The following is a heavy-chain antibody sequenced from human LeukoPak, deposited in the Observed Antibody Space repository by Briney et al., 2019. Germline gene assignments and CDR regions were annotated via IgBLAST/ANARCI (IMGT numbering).Heavy chain of an antibody. CDR1: GFTFSSYA. J-gene: IGHJ6*03. V-gene: IGHV3-23*01. D-gene: IGHD2-2*02. CDR2: ISGSGGST. Sequence: GGSLRLSCAASGFTFSSYAMSWVRQAPGKGLEWVSAISGSGGSTYYADSVKGRFTISRDNSKNTLYLQMNSLRAEDTAVYYSAKLPAAILSYYYYMDVWGKGTTVTVSS. CDR3: AKLPAAILSYYYYMDV.